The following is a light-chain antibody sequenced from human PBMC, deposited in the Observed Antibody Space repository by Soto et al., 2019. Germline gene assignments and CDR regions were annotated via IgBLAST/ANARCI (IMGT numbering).Light chain of an antibody. CDR2: DAS. Sequence: DIQMTQSLSSLSASVGDRVTITCRASQSISSYLNWYQQKPGKAPKLLIYDASSLQSGVPSRFSGSGSGTDFTLTISSLQPEDFATYYCQQSYSISWTFGQGTKVEIK. J-gene: IGKJ1*01. CDR1: QSISSY. CDR3: QQSYSISWT. V-gene: IGKV1-39*01.